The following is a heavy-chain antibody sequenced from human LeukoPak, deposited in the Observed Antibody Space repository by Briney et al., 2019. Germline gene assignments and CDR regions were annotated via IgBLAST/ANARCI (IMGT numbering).Heavy chain of an antibody. Sequence: PSETLSLTCTVSGGSISSSSYYWGWIRQPPGKGLEWIGSIYYSGSTYYNPSLKSRVTISVDTSKNQFSLKLSSVTAADTAVYYCARPENDFWSGYYVWGQGTTVTVSS. CDR2: IYYSGST. V-gene: IGHV4-39*01. D-gene: IGHD3-3*01. J-gene: IGHJ6*02. CDR1: GGSISSSSYY. CDR3: ARPENDFWSGYYV.